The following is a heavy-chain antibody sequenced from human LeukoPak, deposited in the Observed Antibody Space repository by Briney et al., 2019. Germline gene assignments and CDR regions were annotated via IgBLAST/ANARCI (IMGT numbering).Heavy chain of an antibody. CDR1: GYSFTGHY. D-gene: IGHD3-9*01. Sequence: ASVKVSCKASGYSFTGHYMHWVRQAPGQGLEWMGWINPKSGGTNYAQKFQGRVTMTRDTSISTAYMELSRLRSDDTAVYYCARDWGVLQYFDWFDKNNWFDPWGQGTLVTVSS. J-gene: IGHJ5*02. V-gene: IGHV1-2*02. CDR3: ARDWGVLQYFDWFDKNNWFDP. CDR2: INPKSGGT.